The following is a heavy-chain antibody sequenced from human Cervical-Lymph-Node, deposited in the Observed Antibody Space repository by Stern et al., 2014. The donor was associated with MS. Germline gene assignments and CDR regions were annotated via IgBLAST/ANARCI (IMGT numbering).Heavy chain of an antibody. V-gene: IGHV1-69*01. CDR2: VIPTFGTA. CDR1: GGTFSSYD. CDR3: ARDSRHYDASFYLDS. Sequence: QVQLVQSGAEVKKPGASVKVSCKASGGTFSSYDINWVRQAPGQGPEGMGGVIPTFGTANYAQKVQGRVTITGDGSTSTAYMELSSLRSEDTAVYYCARDSRHYDASFYLDSWGQGTLVTVSS. D-gene: IGHD3-16*01. J-gene: IGHJ4*02.